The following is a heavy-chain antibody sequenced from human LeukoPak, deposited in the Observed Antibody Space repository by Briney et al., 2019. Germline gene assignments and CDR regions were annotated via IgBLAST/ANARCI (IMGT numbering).Heavy chain of an antibody. CDR3: AKGPRQQLVTRFDN. CDR1: GFTFSTHA. D-gene: IGHD6-13*01. V-gene: IGHV3-23*01. J-gene: IGHJ4*02. CDR2: ISASGGST. Sequence: AGGSLRLSCAASGFTFSTHAMSWVRQAPGKGLECVSDISASGGSTYYADSVKGRFTVSRDNSKNTLYLQMSSLRADDTAVYYCAKGPRQQLVTRFDNWGQGTLVTVSS.